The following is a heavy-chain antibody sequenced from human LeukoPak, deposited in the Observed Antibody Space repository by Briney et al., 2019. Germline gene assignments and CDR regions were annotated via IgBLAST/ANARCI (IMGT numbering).Heavy chain of an antibody. V-gene: IGHV4-59*01. D-gene: IGHD1-26*01. CDR2: TYYSGHT. Sequence: SETLSLTCTVSGGSISSYSWSWIRQSPGKGLEWIGYTYYSGHTDYNPSLKSRVTISVDTSKNEFSLNLSSLTSADTAVYYCARGARSSTRWELHYYFDYWGQGTLVTVSS. CDR3: ARGARSSTRWELHYYFDY. J-gene: IGHJ4*02. CDR1: GGSISSYS.